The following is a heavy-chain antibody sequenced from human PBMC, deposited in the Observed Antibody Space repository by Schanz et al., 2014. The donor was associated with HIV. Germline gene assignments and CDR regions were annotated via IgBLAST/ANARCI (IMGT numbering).Heavy chain of an antibody. CDR1: RFTFSSYA. J-gene: IGHJ6*02. D-gene: IGHD6-6*01. V-gene: IGHV3-23*01. Sequence: EVQLLESGGGLVQPGGSLRLSCAASRFTFSSYAMSWVRQAPGKGLECVSVISGSGGSAYYGDSVKGRFTISRDNSKSTLYLQMNSLREEDTAVYYCANTEFPYSSSSDYYYGMDVWGQGTTVTVSS. CDR2: ISGSGGSA. CDR3: ANTEFPYSSSSDYYYGMDV.